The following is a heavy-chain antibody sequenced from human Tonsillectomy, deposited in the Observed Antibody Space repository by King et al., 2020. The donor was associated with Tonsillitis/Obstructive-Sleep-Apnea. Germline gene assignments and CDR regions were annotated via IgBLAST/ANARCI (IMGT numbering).Heavy chain of an antibody. Sequence: QLVQSGGGLVKPGGSLRLSCAASGFSFSITWMNWVRQAPGKGLEWVGRVKSKPDGETTDYAAPVKGRFTISRDDSENTLYLQMNSLKTEDTAVYYCTADTYRSSAQAFDYWGQVTLVTVSS. CDR1: GFSFSITW. CDR2: VKSKPDGETT. D-gene: IGHD2-2*01. CDR3: TADTYRSSAQAFDY. J-gene: IGHJ4*02. V-gene: IGHV3-15*01.